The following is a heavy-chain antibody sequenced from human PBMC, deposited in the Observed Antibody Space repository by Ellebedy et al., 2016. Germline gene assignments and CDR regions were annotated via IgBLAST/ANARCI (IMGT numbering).Heavy chain of an antibody. V-gene: IGHV4-30-4*08. D-gene: IGHD5-12*01. CDR3: ARATGWFDP. CDR2: IYYSGST. J-gene: IGHJ5*02. CDR1: GGSISSGGYY. Sequence: SETLSLXXTVSGGSISSGGYYWSWIRQPPGKGLEWIGYIYYSGSTYYNPSLKSRVTISVDTSKNQFSLKLSSVTAADTAVYYCARATGWFDPWGQGTLVTVSS.